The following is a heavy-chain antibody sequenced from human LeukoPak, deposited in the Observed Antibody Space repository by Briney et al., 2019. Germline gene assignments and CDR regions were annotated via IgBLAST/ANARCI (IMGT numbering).Heavy chain of an antibody. Sequence: SETLSLTCAVYGGSFSGYYWSWIRQPPGKGLEWIGEINHSGSTNYNPSLKSRVTISVDTSKNQFSLKLSSVTAADTAVYYCARLKYYDFWSGTTTSSNWFDPWAREPWSPSPQ. CDR2: INHSGST. CDR1: GGSFSGYY. J-gene: IGHJ5*02. V-gene: IGHV4-34*01. D-gene: IGHD3-3*01. CDR3: ARLKYYDFWSGTTTSSNWFDP.